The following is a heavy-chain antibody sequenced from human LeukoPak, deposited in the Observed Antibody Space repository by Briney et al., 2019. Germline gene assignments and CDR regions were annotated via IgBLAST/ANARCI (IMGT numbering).Heavy chain of an antibody. CDR1: GFTFSSYS. CDR2: ISKSSRTI. D-gene: IGHD3-3*01. Sequence: GGSLRLSCAASGFTFSSYSMNWVRQAPGKGLEWIAYISKSSRTIYYADSVKGRFTISRDNAKNSLHLKMNSLRADDTAVYYCARDPSATFWSGYPYYFDYWGQGTLVTVSS. CDR3: ARDPSATFWSGYPYYFDY. J-gene: IGHJ4*02. V-gene: IGHV3-48*01.